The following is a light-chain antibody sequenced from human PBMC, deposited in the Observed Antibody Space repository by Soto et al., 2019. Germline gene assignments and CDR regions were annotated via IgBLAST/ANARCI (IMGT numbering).Light chain of an antibody. V-gene: IGKV3-20*01. Sequence: EIVLTQSPATLSLSPGERATLSCRASQSVTSNYLAWYPQKPGQAPRLLIYGASSRATAIPDRFSGSGSGTDVTLTISRLEPEDLAVYHCQQYGDSPQTFGQGTKVEIK. CDR2: GAS. CDR3: QQYGDSPQT. J-gene: IGKJ1*01. CDR1: QSVTSNY.